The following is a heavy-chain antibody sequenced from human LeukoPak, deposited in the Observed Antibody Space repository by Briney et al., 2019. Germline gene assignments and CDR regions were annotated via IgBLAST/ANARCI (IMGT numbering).Heavy chain of an antibody. CDR2: IWYDGSNE. Sequence: GGSLRLSCAASGFTFSSYGTHWVRQAPGKGLEWVAVIWYDGSNEYYADSVKGRFTISRDNSKNTLYLQMNSLRAEDTAVYYCARDPYDILTGYYGVDYWGQGTLVTVSS. CDR1: GFTFSSYG. CDR3: ARDPYDILTGYYGVDY. D-gene: IGHD3-9*01. J-gene: IGHJ4*02. V-gene: IGHV3-33*01.